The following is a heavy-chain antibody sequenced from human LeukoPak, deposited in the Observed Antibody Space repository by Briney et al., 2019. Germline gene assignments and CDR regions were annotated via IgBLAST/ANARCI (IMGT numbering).Heavy chain of an antibody. V-gene: IGHV4-4*07. CDR3: AREKGRGTRGPQWVDY. CDR2: IYTSGST. J-gene: IGHJ4*02. CDR1: GGSISSYY. D-gene: IGHD1-26*01. Sequence: SETLSLTCTVSGGSISSYYWSWIRQPAGKGLEWIGRIYTSGSTNYNPSLKSRVTMSVDTSKNQFSPKLSSVTAADTAVYYCAREKGRGTRGPQWVDYWGQGTLVTVSS.